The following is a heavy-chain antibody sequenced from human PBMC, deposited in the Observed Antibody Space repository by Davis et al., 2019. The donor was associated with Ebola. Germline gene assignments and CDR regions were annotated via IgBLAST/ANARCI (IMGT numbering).Heavy chain of an antibody. J-gene: IGHJ5*02. V-gene: IGHV1-3*01. D-gene: IGHD2-2*01. CDR1: GYTFTSYA. CDR3: ARDVPYCSSTSCYNWFDP. Sequence: ASVKVSCKASGYTFTSYAMHWVRQAPGQRLEWMGWINAGNGNTKYSQKFQGRVTITRDTSASTAYMELSSLRSEDTAVYYCARDVPYCSSTSCYNWFDPWGQGTLVTVSS. CDR2: INAGNGNT.